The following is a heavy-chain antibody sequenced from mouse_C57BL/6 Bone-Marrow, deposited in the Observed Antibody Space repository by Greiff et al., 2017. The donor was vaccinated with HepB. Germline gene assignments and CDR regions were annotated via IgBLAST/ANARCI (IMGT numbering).Heavy chain of an antibody. J-gene: IGHJ2*01. CDR2: IDPSDSYT. D-gene: IGHD2-4*01. CDR1: GYTFTSYW. Sequence: VQLQQPGAELVKPGASVKLSCKASGYTFTSYWMQWVKQRPGQGLEWIGEIDPSDSYTNYNQKFKGKATLTVDTSSSTAYMQLSSLTSEDSAVYYCARRREYDYDGFFFDYWGQGTTLTVSS. V-gene: IGHV1-50*01. CDR3: ARRREYDYDGFFFDY.